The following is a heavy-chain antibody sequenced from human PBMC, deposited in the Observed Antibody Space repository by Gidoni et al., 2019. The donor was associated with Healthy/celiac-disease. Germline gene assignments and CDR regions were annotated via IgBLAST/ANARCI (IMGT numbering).Heavy chain of an antibody. CDR1: GASIGSAF. V-gene: IGHV4-59*01. J-gene: IGHJ4*02. CDR3: ARARPGSLDY. Sequence: QVQLQESGPGLVKPSATLSLTCTVSGASIGSAFWSWIRQPPGRGLEYIGYIYSSGTTNYTPSLRGRLFISIDTSKNQFSLSLSSVTAADTAVYYCARARPGSLDYWGRGTLVTVSS. D-gene: IGHD3-10*01. CDR2: IYSSGTT.